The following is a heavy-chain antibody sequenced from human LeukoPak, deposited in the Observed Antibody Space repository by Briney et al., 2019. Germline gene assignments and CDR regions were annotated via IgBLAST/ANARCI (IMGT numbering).Heavy chain of an antibody. V-gene: IGHV1-2*02. Sequence: ASVKVSCKASGYTFTGYYMHWVRQAPGPGLEWMGWINPNSGGTNYAQKFQGRVTMTRDTSISTAYMELSRLRSDDTAVHYCARRPGIAAAGSAFDIWGQGTMVTVSS. CDR1: GYTFTGYY. CDR3: ARRPGIAAAGSAFDI. CDR2: INPNSGGT. D-gene: IGHD6-13*01. J-gene: IGHJ3*02.